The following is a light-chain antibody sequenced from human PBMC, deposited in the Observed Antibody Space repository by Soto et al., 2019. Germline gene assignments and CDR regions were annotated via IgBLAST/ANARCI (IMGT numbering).Light chain of an antibody. CDR3: QQYHNWPA. Sequence: DIVMTQSPATLSVAPGERVTFSCRASQGVSRKLAWYQHKPGQAPRLLISGASTGATGIPARFSGSGSGTEFTLTISSLQSEDFAVYYCQQYHNWPAFGQGTKVDIK. CDR2: GAS. V-gene: IGKV3-15*01. CDR1: QGVSRK. J-gene: IGKJ1*01.